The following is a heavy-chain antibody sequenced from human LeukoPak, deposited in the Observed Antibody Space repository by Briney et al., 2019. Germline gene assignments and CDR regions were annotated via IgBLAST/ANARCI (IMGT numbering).Heavy chain of an antibody. CDR2: IASSSSYT. CDR3: SRAIEATRRSTGTCNYFDY. D-gene: IGHD5-12*01. J-gene: IGHJ4*02. V-gene: IGHV3-11*06. Sequence: GGSLRLSCAASGFTFSDYYMSWLRQAPGKGLEWVSYIASSSSYTNYAVSVKGRFTISRDNAKNSLYLQMNSLRAEDTAVYYCSRAIEATRRSTGTCNYFDYWGQGTLVTVSS. CDR1: GFTFSDYY.